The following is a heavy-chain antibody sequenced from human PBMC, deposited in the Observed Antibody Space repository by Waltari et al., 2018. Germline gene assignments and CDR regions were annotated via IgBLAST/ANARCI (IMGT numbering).Heavy chain of an antibody. V-gene: IGHV4-34*01. J-gene: IGHJ4*02. CDR2: INHSGST. D-gene: IGHD6-6*01. CDR3: AGIAARRPADY. CDR1: GGSFSGYY. Sequence: QVQLQQWGAGLLKPSETLSLTCAVYGGSFSGYYWSWIRQPPGKGLEWIGEINHSGSTNYNPSLKSRVTISVDTSKNQFSLKLSSVTAADTAVYYCAGIAARRPADYWGQGTLVTVSS.